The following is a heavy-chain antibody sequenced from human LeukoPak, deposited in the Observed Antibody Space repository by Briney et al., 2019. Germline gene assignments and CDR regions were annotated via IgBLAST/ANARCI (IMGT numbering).Heavy chain of an antibody. CDR1: GFTFSSYW. J-gene: IGHJ3*02. V-gene: IGHV3-74*01. CDR2: INSDGSST. Sequence: PGGSLRLSCAASGFTFSSYWMHWVRQAPGKGLVWVSRINSDGSSTSYADSVKGRFTISRDNAKNTLYLQMNSLRAEDTAVYYCAREATVDAFDIWGQGTMVTVSS. CDR3: AREATVDAFDI. D-gene: IGHD4-17*01.